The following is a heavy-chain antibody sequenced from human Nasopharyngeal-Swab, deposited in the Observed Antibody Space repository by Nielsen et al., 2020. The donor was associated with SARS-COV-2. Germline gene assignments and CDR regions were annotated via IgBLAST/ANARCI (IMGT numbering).Heavy chain of an antibody. V-gene: IGHV3-30*03. Sequence: GGSLRLSCAASGFTFSSYGMHWVRQAPGKGLEWVAVISYDGSNKYYADSVKGRFTISRDNSKNTLYLQMNSLRAEDTAVYYRAQGNYFDYWGQGTLVTVSS. CDR1: GFTFSSYG. CDR2: ISYDGSNK. CDR3: AQGNYFDY. J-gene: IGHJ4*02.